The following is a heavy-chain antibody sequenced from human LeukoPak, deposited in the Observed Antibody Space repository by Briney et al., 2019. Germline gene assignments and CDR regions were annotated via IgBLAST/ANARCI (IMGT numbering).Heavy chain of an antibody. CDR3: ANWGSTVTTSRALDI. CDR2: IRYDGSNK. Sequence: PGGSLRLSCAASGFTFSSYGMHWVRQAPGKGLEWVAFIRYDGSNKYYADSVKGRFTISRDNSKNTLYLQMNSLRAEDTAVYYYANWGSTVTTSRALDIWGQGTMVTVSS. J-gene: IGHJ3*02. V-gene: IGHV3-30*02. CDR1: GFTFSSYG. D-gene: IGHD4-11*01.